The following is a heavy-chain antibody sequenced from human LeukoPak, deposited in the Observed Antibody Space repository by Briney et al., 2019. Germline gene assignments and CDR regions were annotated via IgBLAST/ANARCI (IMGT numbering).Heavy chain of an antibody. CDR2: INHSGST. CDR3: ARVMNA. V-gene: IGHV4-34*01. CDR1: GGSFRGYY. D-gene: IGHD3-16*01. Sequence: PSETLSLTCAVYGGSFRGYYWSWIRQPPGKGLEWLGEINHSGSTNYNPSLKSRVTISVDTSKNQFSLKLSSVTAADTAVYYCARVMNAWGQGTLVTVSS. J-gene: IGHJ5*02.